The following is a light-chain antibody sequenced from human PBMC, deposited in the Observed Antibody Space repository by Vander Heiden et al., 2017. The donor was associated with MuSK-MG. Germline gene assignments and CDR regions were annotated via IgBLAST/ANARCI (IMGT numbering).Light chain of an antibody. CDR2: GKN. J-gene: IGLJ2*01. Sequence: YHASWYQQKPGQAPVLVIYGKNNRPSGIPDRFSGSSSGNTASLTITGAQAEDEADYDCNYRDSSGNRVFGGGTKLTVL. V-gene: IGLV3-19*01. CDR1: YH. CDR3: NYRDSSGNRV.